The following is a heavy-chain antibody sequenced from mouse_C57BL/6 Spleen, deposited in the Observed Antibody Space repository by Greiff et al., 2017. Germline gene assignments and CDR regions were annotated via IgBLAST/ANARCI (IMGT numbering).Heavy chain of an antibody. CDR2: IYPRDGST. V-gene: IGHV1-85*01. J-gene: IGHJ2*01. CDR3: ARRGQLYFDY. D-gene: IGHD6-1*01. CDR1: GYTFTSYD. Sequence: VKLMESGPELVKPGASVQLSCKASGYTFTSYDINWVKQRPGQGLEWIGWIYPRDGSTKYNEKFKGKATLTVDTSSSTAYMELHSLTSEDSAVYFCARRGQLYFDYWGQGTTLTVSS.